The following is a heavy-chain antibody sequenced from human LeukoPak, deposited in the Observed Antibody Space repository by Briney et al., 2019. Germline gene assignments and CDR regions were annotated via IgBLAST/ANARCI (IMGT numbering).Heavy chain of an antibody. Sequence: PSETLSLTCTVSGGSISSYYWSWIRQPAGKGLEWIGRIYASGSTNYNPSFKSRVTMSVDTSKNQFSLKLTSVTAADTAVYYCAREYSSSSGKNAFDIWGQGTLVTVSS. D-gene: IGHD6-6*01. CDR3: AREYSSSSGKNAFDI. CDR1: GGSISSYY. CDR2: IYASGST. V-gene: IGHV4-4*07. J-gene: IGHJ3*02.